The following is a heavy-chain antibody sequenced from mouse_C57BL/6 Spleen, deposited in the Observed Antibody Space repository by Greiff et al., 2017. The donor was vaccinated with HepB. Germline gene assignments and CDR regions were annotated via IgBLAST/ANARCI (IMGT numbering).Heavy chain of an antibody. Sequence: QVQLQQSGPELVKPGASVKLSCKASGYTFTSYDINWVKQRPGQGLEWIGWIYTRDGSTKYNEKFKGKATLTVDTSSSTAYMELHSLTSEDSAVYFCSRRGDYYAMDYWGQGTSVTVSS. CDR2: IYTRDGST. CDR1: GYTFTSYD. CDR3: SRRGDYYAMDY. J-gene: IGHJ4*01. V-gene: IGHV1-85*01.